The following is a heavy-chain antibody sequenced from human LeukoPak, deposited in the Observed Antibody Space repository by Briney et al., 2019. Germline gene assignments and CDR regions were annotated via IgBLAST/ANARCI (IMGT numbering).Heavy chain of an antibody. J-gene: IGHJ4*02. CDR1: GGSISSSSYS. D-gene: IGHD1-26*01. CDR3: ARPRRGSGSYHFDY. CDR2: IYYSGST. Sequence: SETLSLTCTVSGGSISSSSYSWGWIRQPPGKGLEWIGSIYYSGSTYYNPSLKSRVTISVDTSKNQFSLKLSSVTAADTAVYYCARPRRGSGSYHFDYWGQGTLVTVSS. V-gene: IGHV4-39*01.